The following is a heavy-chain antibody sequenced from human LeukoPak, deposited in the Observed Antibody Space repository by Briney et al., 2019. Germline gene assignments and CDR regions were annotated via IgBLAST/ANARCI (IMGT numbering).Heavy chain of an antibody. J-gene: IGHJ6*02. CDR1: GFTFSSYG. CDR2: IWYDGSNK. V-gene: IGHV3-33*06. D-gene: IGHD2-15*01. Sequence: GRCLRLSCAASGFTFSSYGMHWVRQAPGKGLEWVAVIWYDGSNKYYADSVKGRFTISRHNSENTLYLQLSSLRAEDTAVYYCAKVVSGGGNYVMDVWGQGTTVTVSS. CDR3: AKVVSGGGNYVMDV.